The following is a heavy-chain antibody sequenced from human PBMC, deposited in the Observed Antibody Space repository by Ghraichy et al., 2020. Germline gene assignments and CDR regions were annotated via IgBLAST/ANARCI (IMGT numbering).Heavy chain of an antibody. D-gene: IGHD3-10*01. Sequence: GESLNISCAASGFTFSSYGMHWVRQAPGKGLEWVAFIRYDGSNKYYADSVKGRFTISRDNSKNTLYLQMNSLRAEDTAVYYCAHSAKEGITMVRGVVMRAFDYWGQGTLVTVSS. CDR3: AHSAKEGITMVRGVVMRAFDY. V-gene: IGHV3-30*02. J-gene: IGHJ4*02. CDR1: GFTFSSYG. CDR2: IRYDGSNK.